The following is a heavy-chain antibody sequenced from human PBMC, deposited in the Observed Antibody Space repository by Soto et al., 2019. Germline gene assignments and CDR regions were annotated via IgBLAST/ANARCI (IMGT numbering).Heavy chain of an antibody. CDR2: ISAYNGNT. CDR3: ARDDCGGDCYYSADYYGMDV. Sequence: QVQLVQSGAEVKKPGASVKVSCKASGYTFTSYGISWVRQAPGQGLEWMGWISAYNGNTNYAQKLQGRVTMTTDTAXXTXYXXLRSLRSDDTAVYYCARDDCGGDCYYSADYYGMDVWGQGTTVTVSS. D-gene: IGHD2-21*02. CDR1: GYTFTSYG. J-gene: IGHJ6*02. V-gene: IGHV1-18*01.